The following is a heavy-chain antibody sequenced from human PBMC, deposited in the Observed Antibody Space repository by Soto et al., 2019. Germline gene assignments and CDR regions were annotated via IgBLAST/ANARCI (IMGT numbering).Heavy chain of an antibody. CDR1: GFTFDDYA. D-gene: IGHD7-27*01. CDR3: APGANGGGGGY. CDR2: ISWNSGSI. Sequence: EVQLVESGGGLVQPGRSLRLSCAASGFTFDDYAMHWVRQAPGKGLEWVSGISWNSGSIGYADSVKGRFTISRDNAKNPLYSQKNRRGGGDTAFYYCAPGANGGGGGYWGQGTLVTVSS. V-gene: IGHV3-9*01. J-gene: IGHJ4*02.